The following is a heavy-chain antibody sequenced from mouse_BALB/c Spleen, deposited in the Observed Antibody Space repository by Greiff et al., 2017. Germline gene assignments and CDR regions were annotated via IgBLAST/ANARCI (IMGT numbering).Heavy chain of an antibody. D-gene: IGHD2-4*01. CDR1: GFTFSSYT. CDR2: ISNGGGST. Sequence: VVESGGGLVQPGGSLKLSCAASGFTFSSYTMSWVRQTPEKRLEWVAYISNGGGSTYYPDTVKGRFTISRDNAKNTLYLQMSSLKSEDTAMYYCARGRDYDYDGFAYWGQGTLVTVSA. V-gene: IGHV5-12-2*01. J-gene: IGHJ3*01. CDR3: ARGRDYDYDGFAY.